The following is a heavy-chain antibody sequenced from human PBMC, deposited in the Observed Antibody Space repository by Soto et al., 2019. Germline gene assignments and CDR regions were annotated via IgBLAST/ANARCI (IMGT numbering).Heavy chain of an antibody. CDR1: GYTFTSYD. J-gene: IGHJ4*02. D-gene: IGHD4-17*01. CDR3: ARTVYGDNVDY. Sequence: QVKLVQSGAEVKKPGASVKVSCKASGYTFTSYDINWVRQATGQGLEWMEWMNTNSGNTGYAQKFQGRVTMTRNTSISTAYMELSCLRSEDTAVYYYARTVYGDNVDYWGQGTLVTVSS. V-gene: IGHV1-8*01. CDR2: MNTNSGNT.